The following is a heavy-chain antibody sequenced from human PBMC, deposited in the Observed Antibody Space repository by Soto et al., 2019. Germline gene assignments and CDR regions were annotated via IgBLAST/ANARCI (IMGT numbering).Heavy chain of an antibody. J-gene: IGHJ6*02. Sequence: QITLKESGPTLVKPTQTLTLTCTFSAFSLSTGGVGVGWIRQPPGKALEWLPLIYWDDDKGYSPSLRSRLTITKDTSKNQVELTMTKMDPVDTATYYCIQSRCGGDCLQSYASYYYYGMDVWGQGTTVTVSS. CDR1: AFSLSTGGVG. V-gene: IGHV2-5*02. CDR3: IQSRCGGDCLQSYASYYYYGMDV. CDR2: IYWDDDK. D-gene: IGHD2-21*02.